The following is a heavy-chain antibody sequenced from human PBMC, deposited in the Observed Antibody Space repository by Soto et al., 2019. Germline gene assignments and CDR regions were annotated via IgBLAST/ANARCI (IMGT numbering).Heavy chain of an antibody. D-gene: IGHD2-15*01. Sequence: QVQLVQSGAEVKKPGASVTVSCKSSGYTFTSYAIHWVRQAPGQRLEWMGWINAGNGNTKYSQKFQGRVTITRDTSASTAYMELSSLRSEDTAVYYCASGPGGPDFPGDYWGQGTLVTVSS. J-gene: IGHJ4*02. CDR3: ASGPGGPDFPGDY. CDR1: GYTFTSYA. CDR2: INAGNGNT. V-gene: IGHV1-3*01.